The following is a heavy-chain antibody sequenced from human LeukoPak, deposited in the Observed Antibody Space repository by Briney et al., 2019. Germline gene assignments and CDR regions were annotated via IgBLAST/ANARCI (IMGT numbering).Heavy chain of an antibody. D-gene: IGHD3-9*01. Sequence: PGGSLRLSCAASGFTFSSYGMHWVRQAPGKGLEWVAVISYDGSNKYYADSVKGRFTISRDNSKNTLYLQMNSLRAEDTAVYYCARGGPSPLYYDILTGYYDYWGQGTLVTVSS. V-gene: IGHV3-30*03. CDR3: ARGGPSPLYYDILTGYYDY. CDR1: GFTFSSYG. CDR2: ISYDGSNK. J-gene: IGHJ4*02.